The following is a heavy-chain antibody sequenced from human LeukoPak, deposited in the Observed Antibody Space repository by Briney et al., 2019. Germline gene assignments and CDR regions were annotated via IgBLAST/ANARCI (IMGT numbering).Heavy chain of an antibody. D-gene: IGHD3-22*01. CDR2: MNPNSGNT. CDR3: ARDGYDSSGYHGYYYYYMDV. V-gene: IGHV1-8*03. Sequence: ASVKVSCKASGYTFTSYDINWVRQATGQGLEWMGWMNPNSGNTGYAQKFQGRVTITRNTSISTAYMELSSLRSEDTAVYYCARDGYDSSGYHGYYYYYMDVWGKGTTVTVSS. J-gene: IGHJ6*03. CDR1: GYTFTSYD.